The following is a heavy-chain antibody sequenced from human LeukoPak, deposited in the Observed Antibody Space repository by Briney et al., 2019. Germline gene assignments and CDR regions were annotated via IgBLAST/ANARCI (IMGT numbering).Heavy chain of an antibody. CDR2: ISWNSGSI. CDR3: AKSQPTDYYYYYMDV. D-gene: IGHD1-14*01. J-gene: IGHJ6*03. V-gene: IGHV3-9*01. Sequence: GRSLRHSCAASGFTFDDYAMHWVRQAPGKGLEWVSGISWNSGSIGYADSVKGRFTISRDNAKNSLYLQMNSLRAEDTALYYCAKSQPTDYYYYYMDVWGKGTTVTVSS. CDR1: GFTFDDYA.